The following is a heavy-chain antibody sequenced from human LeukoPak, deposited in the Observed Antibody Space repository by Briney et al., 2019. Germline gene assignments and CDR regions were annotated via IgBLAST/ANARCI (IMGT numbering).Heavy chain of an antibody. CDR1: GGSISSYY. D-gene: IGHD6-19*01. CDR3: ARDPGSGWPFFDY. J-gene: IGHJ4*02. Sequence: SETLSLTCTASGGSISSYYWSWIRQPPGKGLEWIGYIYYSGSTNYNPSLKSRVTISVDTSKNQFSLKLSSVTAADTAVYYCARDPGSGWPFFDYWGQGTLVTVSS. CDR2: IYYSGST. V-gene: IGHV4-59*01.